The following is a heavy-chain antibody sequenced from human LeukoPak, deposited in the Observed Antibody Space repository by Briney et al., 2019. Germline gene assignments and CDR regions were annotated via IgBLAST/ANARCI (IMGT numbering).Heavy chain of an antibody. Sequence: PGGSLRLSCAASGFTFSSYAMSWVRQAPGKGLEWVSAISGSGGSTYYADSVKGRSTISRDNSKNTLYLQMNSLRAEDTAVYYCARLTLPLVVKAFDIWGQGTMVTVSS. V-gene: IGHV3-23*01. CDR3: ARLTLPLVVKAFDI. CDR1: GFTFSSYA. CDR2: ISGSGGST. D-gene: IGHD2-2*01. J-gene: IGHJ3*02.